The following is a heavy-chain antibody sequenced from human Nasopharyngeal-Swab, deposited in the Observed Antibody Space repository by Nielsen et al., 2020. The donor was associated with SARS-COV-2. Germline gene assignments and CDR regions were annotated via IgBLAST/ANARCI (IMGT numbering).Heavy chain of an antibody. J-gene: IGHJ6*02. CDR1: GFTFSNAW. CDR2: INHSGST. CDR3: ARGTYYGSGRYYKHGMDV. V-gene: IGHV4-34*01. Sequence: ESLKISCAASGFTFSNAWMSWVRQHPGKGLEWIGEINHSGSTNYNPSLKSRGTISVDTSKNQFSLKLSSVTAADTAVYYCARGTYYGSGRYYKHGMDVWGQGTTVTVSS. D-gene: IGHD3-10*01.